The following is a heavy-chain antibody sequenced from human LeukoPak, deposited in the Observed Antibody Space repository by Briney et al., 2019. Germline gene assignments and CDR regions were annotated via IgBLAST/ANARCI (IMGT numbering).Heavy chain of an antibody. D-gene: IGHD2-2*01. CDR2: IDTSGST. CDR1: GGSINNYF. CDR3: ARDGGVPGRNWFDP. V-gene: IGHV4-4*07. J-gene: IGHJ5*02. Sequence: SETLSLTCTVSGGSINNYFWSWIRQPAVKGLEWIGRIDTSGSTNYNPSLKSRVTMSVDTSKNHFSLKLRSVTAADTAVYYCARDGGVPGRNWFDPWGQGTLVTVSS.